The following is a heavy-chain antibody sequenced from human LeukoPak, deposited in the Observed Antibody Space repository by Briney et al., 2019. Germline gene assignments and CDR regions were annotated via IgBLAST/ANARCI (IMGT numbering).Heavy chain of an antibody. V-gene: IGHV3-53*01. D-gene: IGHD2/OR15-2a*01. CDR3: ARDLSYFDY. Sequence: GGSLRLSCAASGFIFSSYSMMWVRQAPGKGLEWVSITYSDGNTYYAESVRGRFTVSRGYSKNTLYLQMKSLRVEDTAFYYCARDLSYFDYWGQGTLVTVSS. CDR1: GFIFSSYS. J-gene: IGHJ4*02. CDR2: TYSDGNT.